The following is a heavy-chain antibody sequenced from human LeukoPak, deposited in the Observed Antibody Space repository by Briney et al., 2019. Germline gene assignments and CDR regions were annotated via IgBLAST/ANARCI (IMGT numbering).Heavy chain of an antibody. D-gene: IGHD2-2*02. Sequence: SETLYLTCTVSGGSISSYYWSWIRQPPGKGLEWIGYIYYSGSTNYNPSLKSRVTISVDTSKNQFSLKLSSVTAADTAVYYCARVAVPAAISSYNWFDPWGQGTLVTVSS. J-gene: IGHJ5*02. V-gene: IGHV4-59*01. CDR3: ARVAVPAAISSYNWFDP. CDR2: IYYSGST. CDR1: GGSISSYY.